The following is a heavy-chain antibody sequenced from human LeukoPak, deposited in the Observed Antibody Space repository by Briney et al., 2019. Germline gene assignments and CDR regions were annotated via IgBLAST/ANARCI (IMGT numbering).Heavy chain of an antibody. V-gene: IGHV3-23*01. D-gene: IGHD3-22*01. Sequence: GGSLRLSRAASGFTFSSYAMSWVRQAPGKGLEWVSAISGSGVSTYYADSVKGRFTISRDNSKNTLYLQMNSLRAEDTAVYYCAKDLHDSSGYYYRWGQGTLVTVSS. CDR2: ISGSGVST. CDR1: GFTFSSYA. CDR3: AKDLHDSSGYYYR. J-gene: IGHJ4*02.